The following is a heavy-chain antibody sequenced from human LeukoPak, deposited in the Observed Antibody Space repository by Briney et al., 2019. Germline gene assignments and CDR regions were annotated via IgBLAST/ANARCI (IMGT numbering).Heavy chain of an antibody. J-gene: IGHJ3*02. CDR3: ARRLSHGGGAFDI. CDR2: INHSGST. D-gene: IGHD4-23*01. V-gene: IGHV4-34*01. CDR1: GGSFSGYY. Sequence: SSETLSLTCAVYGGSFSGYYWSWTRQPPGKGLEWIGEINHSGSTNYNPSLKSRVTISVDTSKNQFSLKLSSVTAADTAVYYCARRLSHGGGAFDIWGQGTLVTVSS.